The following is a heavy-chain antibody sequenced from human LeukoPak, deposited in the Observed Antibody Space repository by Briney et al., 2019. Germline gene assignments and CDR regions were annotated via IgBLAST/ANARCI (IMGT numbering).Heavy chain of an antibody. CDR3: ARDSGYGYEQSSLDY. V-gene: IGHV3-33*08. CDR1: GFTFSSYW. D-gene: IGHD5-12*01. Sequence: GGSLRLSCAASGFTFSSYWMSWVRQAPGKGLEWVAVIWYDGIDTFYADSVKGRFTISRDNSKNTVDLQMNSLRAEDTAVYYCARDSGYGYEQSSLDYWGQGTLVTVSS. CDR2: IWYDGIDT. J-gene: IGHJ4*02.